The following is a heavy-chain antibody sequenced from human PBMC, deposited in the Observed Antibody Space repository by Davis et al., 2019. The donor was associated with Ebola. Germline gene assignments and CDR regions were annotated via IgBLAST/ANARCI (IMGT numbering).Heavy chain of an antibody. J-gene: IGHJ6*04. CDR1: GFTFSNYA. CDR3: AKGGSGWPSDYSYGLGV. V-gene: IGHV3-23*01. CDR2: VTSSGGGT. Sequence: GGSLRLSCAASGFTFSNYAMHWVRQAPGKGLEWVSAVTSSGGGTYYADSVKGRFTISRDNSKNTLYLQMNSLRVDDTAVYYCAKGGSGWPSDYSYGLGVWGKGTTVTVSS. D-gene: IGHD6-19*01.